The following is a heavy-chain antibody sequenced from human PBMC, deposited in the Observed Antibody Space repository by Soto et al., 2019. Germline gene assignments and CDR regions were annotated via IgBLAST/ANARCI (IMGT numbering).Heavy chain of an antibody. V-gene: IGHV1-18*04. CDR3: ARALVVAAITPLDY. CDR1: GYTFTSYG. D-gene: IGHD2-15*01. J-gene: IGHJ4*02. CDR2: ISSYNGNT. Sequence: QVQLVQSGAEVKKPGASVKVSCKASGYTFTSYGISWVRQAPGQGLEWMGWISSYNGNTNYAQKLQGRFTMTTDTAPSTAYMELRSLRSDDTAVYYCARALVVAAITPLDYWGQGTLVTVSS.